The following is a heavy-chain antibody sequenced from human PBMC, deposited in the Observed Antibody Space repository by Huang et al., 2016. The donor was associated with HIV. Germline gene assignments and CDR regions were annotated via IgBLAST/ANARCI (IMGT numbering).Heavy chain of an antibody. CDR2: IYPGDSEN. CDR1: GYSFTSSW. CDR3: ATTGDYDFYSAFDI. Sequence: EVQLVQSGAEVKKPGESLKISCQGFGYSFTSSWIAWVRQRPGKGLEWMGIIYPGDSENRYSPSFQGQVTISADKSINTAYLQWTDLRASDTAMYYCATTGDYDFYSAFDIWGQGTTVAVSS. D-gene: IGHD4-17*01. V-gene: IGHV5-51*01. J-gene: IGHJ3*02.